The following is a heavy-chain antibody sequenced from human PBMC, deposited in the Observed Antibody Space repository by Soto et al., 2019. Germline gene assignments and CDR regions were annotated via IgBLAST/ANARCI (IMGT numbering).Heavy chain of an antibody. V-gene: IGHV3-30*03. CDR1: DFDFSSYG. J-gene: IGHJ4*02. Sequence: GSLRLSCAASDFDFSSYGIHWVRQAPGKGLGWVAASSYDGRETFYADSAKGRFTVSKEMSKNTAFLQMNALRHEDTAVYFCARDSGWPILNFDNWGQGTPVTVSS. CDR3: ARDSGWPILNFDN. CDR2: SSYDGRET. D-gene: IGHD3-10*01.